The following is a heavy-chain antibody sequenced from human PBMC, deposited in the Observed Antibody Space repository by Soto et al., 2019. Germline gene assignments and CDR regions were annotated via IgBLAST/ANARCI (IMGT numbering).Heavy chain of an antibody. Sequence: QVQLQESGPGLVKPSETLSLTCTVSGGSISSYYWSWIRQPPGKGLEWIGYSHYSGSTNYNPSLKSRVTILVDTSQIQFSLKLSSVTAADTAVYYCARKWSGLDYWGQGTLVTVSS. CDR1: GGSISSYY. CDR3: ARKWSGLDY. D-gene: IGHD3-3*01. J-gene: IGHJ4*02. CDR2: SHYSGST. V-gene: IGHV4-59*01.